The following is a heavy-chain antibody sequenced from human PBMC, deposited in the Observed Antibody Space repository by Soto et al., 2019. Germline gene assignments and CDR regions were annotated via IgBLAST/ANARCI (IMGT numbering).Heavy chain of an antibody. CDR1: GYTFTSYG. Sequence: DSVKVSCKASGYTFTSYGISWVRQAPGQGLEWMGWISAYNGNTNYAQKLQGRVTMTTDTSTSTAYMELRSLRSDDTAVYYCARDKMVYYDSSGYSTGAFDIWGQGTMVTVSS. CDR3: ARDKMVYYDSSGYSTGAFDI. D-gene: IGHD3-22*01. CDR2: ISAYNGNT. J-gene: IGHJ3*02. V-gene: IGHV1-18*04.